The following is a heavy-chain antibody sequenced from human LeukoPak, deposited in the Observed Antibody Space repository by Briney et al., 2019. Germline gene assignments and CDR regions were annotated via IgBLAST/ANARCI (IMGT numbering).Heavy chain of an antibody. J-gene: IGHJ4*02. D-gene: IGHD3-22*01. CDR1: GGSISSYY. V-gene: IGHV4-59*12. CDR2: IYYSGST. CDR3: AREPPYYYDSSGYYPFDY. Sequence: PSETLSLTCTVSGGSISSYYWSWIRQPPGKGLEWIGYIYYSGSTNYNPSLKSRVTISVDTSKNQFSLKLSSVTAADTAVYYCAREPPYYYDSSGYYPFDYWGQGTLVTVSS.